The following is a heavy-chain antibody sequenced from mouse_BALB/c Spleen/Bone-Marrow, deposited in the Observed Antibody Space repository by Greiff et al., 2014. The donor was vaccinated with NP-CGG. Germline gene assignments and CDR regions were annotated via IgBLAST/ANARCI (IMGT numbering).Heavy chain of an antibody. CDR3: ARSSSYDYGVGFAY. J-gene: IGHJ3*01. Sequence: EVQLVESGPGLVKPSQSLSLTCIVPGYSITRDYAWNWIRQFPGNKLEWMGYISYSGSITYNPSLESRISITRDTSKNQFFLQLNSVTTEDTATYYCARSSSYDYGVGFAYWGQGTLVTVSA. D-gene: IGHD2-4*01. CDR2: ISYSGSI. CDR1: GYSITRDYA. V-gene: IGHV3-2*02.